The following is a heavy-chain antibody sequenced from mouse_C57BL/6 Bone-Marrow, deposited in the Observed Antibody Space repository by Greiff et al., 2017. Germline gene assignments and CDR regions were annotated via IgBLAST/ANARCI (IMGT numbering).Heavy chain of an antibody. CDR1: GYTFTSYG. V-gene: IGHV1-81*01. D-gene: IGHD1-1*01. CDR2: IYPSNGNT. CDR3: ARGDYYDSSYYAVDY. J-gene: IGHJ4*01. Sequence: VQLQQSGAELARPGASVKLSCKASGYTFTSYGISWVKQRTGQGLEWIGEIYPSNGNTNYNEKFKGKATLTADKSSSTAYMELRSLTYEDSAVDFCARGDYYDSSYYAVDYWGQGTSVTVSS.